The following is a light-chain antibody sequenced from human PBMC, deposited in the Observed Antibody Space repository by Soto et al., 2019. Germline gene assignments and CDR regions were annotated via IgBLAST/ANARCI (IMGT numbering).Light chain of an antibody. V-gene: IGLV1-51*01. J-gene: IGLJ3*02. Sequence: QPVLTQPPSVSAAPGQKVTISCSGSNSNIGDNYVSWYQQFPGTAPKLLIYDNNKRPSGIPDRFSGSRSGTSATLGITGLQTGDEADYYCATWDTSLSAGVFGGGTKLTVL. CDR2: DNN. CDR1: NSNIGDNY. CDR3: ATWDTSLSAGV.